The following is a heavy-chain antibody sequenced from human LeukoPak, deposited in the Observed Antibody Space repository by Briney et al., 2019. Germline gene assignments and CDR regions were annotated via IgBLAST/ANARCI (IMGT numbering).Heavy chain of an antibody. CDR1: GFTFSNYN. Sequence: GGSLRLSCAASGFTFSNYNMNWVRQAPGKGLEWVSALSGGGGSTYYADSVKGRFTISRDNSKNTLYLQMSSLRAEDTAIYYCAKRVHSSSWYAAFDYWGQGTLVTVSS. J-gene: IGHJ4*02. V-gene: IGHV3-23*01. D-gene: IGHD6-13*01. CDR3: AKRVHSSSWYAAFDY. CDR2: LSGGGGST.